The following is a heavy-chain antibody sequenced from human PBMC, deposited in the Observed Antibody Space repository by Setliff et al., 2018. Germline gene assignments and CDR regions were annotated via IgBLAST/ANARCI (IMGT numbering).Heavy chain of an antibody. Sequence: KPSETLSLTCAVYGGSFSNYYWGWIRQPPGKGLEWIGSIYHSGSSYYNPSLRSRVTISVDTSKNQFSLILRSVTAADTAVYYCARGRMRGSCSGPSCTYDPFDIWGQGTPVTVS. D-gene: IGHD2-2*01. V-gene: IGHV4-34*01. J-gene: IGHJ3*02. CDR3: ARGRMRGSCSGPSCTYDPFDI. CDR2: IYHSGSS. CDR1: GGSFSNYY.